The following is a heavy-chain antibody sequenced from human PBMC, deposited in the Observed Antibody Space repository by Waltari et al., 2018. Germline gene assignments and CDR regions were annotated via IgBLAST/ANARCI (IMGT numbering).Heavy chain of an antibody. D-gene: IGHD2-2*01. CDR1: GFTFRSYG. CDR2: IRDDESSK. Sequence: QVQLVESGGGVVQPGGSLRLSCAASGFTFRSYGMPWARQVPGKGLECVSFIRDDESSKYYADSVKGRFTISRDNSKNTVYLQMNSLRDEDTAVYYCARFTDGRRPAADRFDSWSQGTLVTVSS. V-gene: IGHV3-30*02. CDR3: ARFTDGRRPAADRFDS. J-gene: IGHJ4*02.